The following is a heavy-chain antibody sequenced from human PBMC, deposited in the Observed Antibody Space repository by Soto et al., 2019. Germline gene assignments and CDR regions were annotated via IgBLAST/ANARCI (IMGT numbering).Heavy chain of an antibody. CDR2: IYYSAST. Sequence: QVQLQESGPGLVKPSETLSLTCTVSGGSISSYYWSWIRQPRGKGLAWIGLIYYSASTNYNPSLKSRVTISVDTSKNQCSLKLSSVTAAGTAVYYCARGEGTGTTFDYWGQGTLVTVSS. V-gene: IGHV4-59*01. D-gene: IGHD1-7*01. J-gene: IGHJ4*02. CDR1: GGSISSYY. CDR3: ARGEGTGTTFDY.